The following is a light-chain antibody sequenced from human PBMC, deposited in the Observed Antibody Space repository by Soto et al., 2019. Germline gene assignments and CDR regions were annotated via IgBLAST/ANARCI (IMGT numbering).Light chain of an antibody. V-gene: IGKV1-33*01. J-gene: IGKJ4*01. CDR2: DAS. CDR1: QDISKY. Sequence: DIQMTQSPSSLSASVGDRVTITCLASQDISKYLNWYQQKSGKPPKLLINDASNLEPGVPSRFSGSGSGTVFALTISSLQPEDNATYYCQQYDSRLYTLIFGGGTTVEIK. CDR3: QQYDSRLYTLI.